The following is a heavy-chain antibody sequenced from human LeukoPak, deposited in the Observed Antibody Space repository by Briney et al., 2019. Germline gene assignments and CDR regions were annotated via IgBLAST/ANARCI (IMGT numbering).Heavy chain of an antibody. CDR1: GFTFSSFD. D-gene: IGHD5-12*01. CDR2: IGTAGAT. V-gene: IGHV3-13*01. CDR3: ARGKEHSGYDYPISFYYYGMDV. J-gene: IGHJ6*02. Sequence: PGGSLTLSCAAYGFTFSSFDMHWDRQAKGQGLEWVSAIGTAGATYSPGSVKGRFTISRENGKNALYLQMNSLRAGDTAVYYCARGKEHSGYDYPISFYYYGMDVWGQGTTVTVSS.